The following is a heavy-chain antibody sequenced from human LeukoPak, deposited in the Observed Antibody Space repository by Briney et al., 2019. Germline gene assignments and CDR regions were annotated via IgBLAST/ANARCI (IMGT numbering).Heavy chain of an antibody. V-gene: IGHV4-59*01. CDR3: ARDISRPGSAYSNFEY. J-gene: IGHJ4*02. CDR1: GGSISSYY. CDR2: IHYSGST. D-gene: IGHD3-22*01. Sequence: PSETLSLTCSVSGGSISSYYWSWIRQPPGKGLEWIGYIHYSGSTNYNPSLKSRVTISVDTSKNQFSLKLRSVTAADTAVYYCARDISRPGSAYSNFEYWGQGTLVTVSS.